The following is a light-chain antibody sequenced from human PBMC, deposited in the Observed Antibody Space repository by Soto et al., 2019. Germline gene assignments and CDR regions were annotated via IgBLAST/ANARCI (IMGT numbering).Light chain of an antibody. J-gene: IGKJ4*01. CDR2: AAS. CDR3: QQLDSYPHT. Sequence: DIQLTQSPSFLSASVGDRVTITCRASQDISSYLAWYQQKPGKAPKLLIYAASTLQSGVPSRFSGSGSGTEFTLTISSLQPEDFATYYCQQLDSYPHTFGGGTKVEIK. V-gene: IGKV1-9*01. CDR1: QDISSY.